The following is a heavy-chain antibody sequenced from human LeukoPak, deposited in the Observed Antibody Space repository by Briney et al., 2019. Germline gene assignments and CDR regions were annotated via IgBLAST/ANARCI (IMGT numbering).Heavy chain of an antibody. CDR2: IIPIFGTA. D-gene: IGHD2-15*01. J-gene: IGHJ6*02. CDR1: GGTFSSYA. V-gene: IGHV1-69*13. CDR3: ARGDGYCSGGSCYGVYYGMDV. Sequence: GASVKVSCKASGGTFSSYAISWVRQAPGQGLEWMGGIIPIFGTANYAQKFQGRVTITADESTSTAYMELSSLRSEDTAVYYCARGDGYCSGGSCYGVYYGMDVWGQGTTVTVSS.